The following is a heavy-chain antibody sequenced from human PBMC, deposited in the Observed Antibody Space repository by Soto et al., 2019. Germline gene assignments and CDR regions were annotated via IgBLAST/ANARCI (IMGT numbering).Heavy chain of an antibody. CDR2: TYYRSKWYN. Sequence: PSQTRSLTCAISGDSVSSNSAAWNWIRQSPSRGLEWLGRTYYRSKWYNDYAASVKSRITINPDTSKNQFSLQLNSVTTEDTAVYYSARIVGAAVDYWGQGTLVTVSS. V-gene: IGHV6-1*01. D-gene: IGHD2-15*01. J-gene: IGHJ4*02. CDR3: ARIVGAAVDY. CDR1: GDSVSSNSAA.